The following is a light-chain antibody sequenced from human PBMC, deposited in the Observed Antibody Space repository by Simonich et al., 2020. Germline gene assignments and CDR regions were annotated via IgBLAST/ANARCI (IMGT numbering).Light chain of an antibody. CDR3: VLYMGSGIGV. V-gene: IGLV8-61*01. CDR1: SGSVTTSYY. J-gene: IGLJ3*02. CDR2: ITN. Sequence: QTVVTQEPSFSVSPGGTVTLTCGLSSGSVTTSYYPSWNQQTPAQAPRPLIYITNTRSSGVPDRFSGSILGNKAALTITGAQADDESDYYCVLYMGSGIGVFGGGTKLTVL.